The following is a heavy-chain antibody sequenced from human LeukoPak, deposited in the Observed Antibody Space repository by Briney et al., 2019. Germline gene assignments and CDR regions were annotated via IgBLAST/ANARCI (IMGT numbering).Heavy chain of an antibody. V-gene: IGHV3-30*18. D-gene: IGHD2-2*01. J-gene: IGHJ4*02. CDR1: GFTFSSYG. CDR3: AKDRCSSTSCYRNFDY. CDR2: ISYDGSNK. Sequence: GGSLRLSCAASGFTFSSYGMHWVRQAPGKGLEWVAVISYDGSNKYYADSVKGRFTISRDNSKNTLYLQMNSLRAEDTAVYYCAKDRCSSTSCYRNFDYWGQGTLVTVSS.